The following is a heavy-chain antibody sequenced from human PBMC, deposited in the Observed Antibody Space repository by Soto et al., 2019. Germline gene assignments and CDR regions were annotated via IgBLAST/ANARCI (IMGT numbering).Heavy chain of an antibody. CDR3: ARLTTTRRNFDY. J-gene: IGHJ4*02. CDR1: DGSISSYY. Sequence: SETLSLTCTVSDGSISSYYWSWIRQPPGKGLEWIGYIYYSGSTNYNPSLKSRVTISVDTSKNQFSLKLSSVTAADTAVYYCARLTTTRRNFDYWGQGTLVTVSS. V-gene: IGHV4-59*08. CDR2: IYYSGST. D-gene: IGHD3-22*01.